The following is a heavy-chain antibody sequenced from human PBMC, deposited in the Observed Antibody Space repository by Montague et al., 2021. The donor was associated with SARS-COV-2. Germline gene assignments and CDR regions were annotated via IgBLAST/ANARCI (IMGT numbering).Heavy chain of an antibody. V-gene: IGHV4-59*01. CDR2: VHYTGST. D-gene: IGHD1-1*01. CDR1: GGSIRSYY. J-gene: IGHJ4*02. Sequence: SETLSLTCEVSGGSIRSYYWSWIRQSPGKGLEWIGYVHYTGSTKYNPSLKTRVTLSLDTPKNHFSLRLNSVTAADTAVYYCARAQNICFIANCVIYFDLWGLGALVSVSS. CDR3: ARAQNICFIANCVIYFDL.